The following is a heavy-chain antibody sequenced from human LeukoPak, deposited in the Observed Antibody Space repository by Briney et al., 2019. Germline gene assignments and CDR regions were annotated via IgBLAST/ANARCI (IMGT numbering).Heavy chain of an antibody. CDR2: INPNSGGT. CDR1: GYTFTGYY. J-gene: IGHJ4*02. V-gene: IGHV1-2*02. Sequence: ASVKVSCKASGYTFTGYYMHWVRQAPGQGLEWMGWINPNSGGTNYAQKFQGRVTMIRDTSINTAYMELSSLTFDDTAVYYCARSQESCSGGTCPGDYWGQGTLVTVSS. CDR3: ARSQESCSGGTCPGDY. D-gene: IGHD2-15*01.